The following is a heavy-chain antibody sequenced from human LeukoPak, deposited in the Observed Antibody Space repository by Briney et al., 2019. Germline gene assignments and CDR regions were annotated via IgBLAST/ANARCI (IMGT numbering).Heavy chain of an antibody. J-gene: IGHJ3*02. CDR2: IIPILGIA. V-gene: IGHV1-69*04. D-gene: IGHD5-18*01. Sequence: SVKVSCKASGYTFTSYAISWVRQAPGQGLEWMGRIIPILGIANYAQKFQGRVTITADKPASTAYMELSSLRSEDTDVYYCARAHGYSYGYDAFDIWGQGTMVTVSS. CDR1: GYTFTSYA. CDR3: ARAHGYSYGYDAFDI.